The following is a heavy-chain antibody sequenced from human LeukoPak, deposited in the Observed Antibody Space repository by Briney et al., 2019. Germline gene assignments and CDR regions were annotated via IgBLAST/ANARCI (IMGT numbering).Heavy chain of an antibody. Sequence: PSETLSLTCTVSGYSISSGYYWGWIRPPPGKGLEWIGSIYHSGSTYYNPSLKSRVTISVDTSKNQFSLKMSSVTAADTAVYYCVKLSRGYSGYDPTYYYYYYMDVWGKGTTVTVSS. V-gene: IGHV4-38-2*02. CDR2: IYHSGST. D-gene: IGHD5-12*01. J-gene: IGHJ6*03. CDR3: VKLSRGYSGYDPTYYYYYYMDV. CDR1: GYSISSGYY.